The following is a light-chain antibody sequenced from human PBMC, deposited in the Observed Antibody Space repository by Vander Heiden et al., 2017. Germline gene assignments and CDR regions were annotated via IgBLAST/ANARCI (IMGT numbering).Light chain of an antibody. CDR3: QQSYSTQT. J-gene: IGKJ1*01. CDR2: AAS. Sequence: DIQMTQSPSSLSASVGDRVTITCRASQSISSYLNWYQQKPGKAPKLLIYAASSLQSGVPSRFSGSGSGTDFTLTSSRLQPEDFANYYWQQSYSTQTFGQGTKVEIK. V-gene: IGKV1-39*01. CDR1: QSISSY.